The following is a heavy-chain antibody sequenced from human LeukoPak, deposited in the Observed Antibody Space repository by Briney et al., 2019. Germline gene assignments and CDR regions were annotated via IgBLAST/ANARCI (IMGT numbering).Heavy chain of an antibody. Sequence: GGSLRLSCAASGFTFSSYGMHWVRQAPGKGLEWVAVISYDGSNKYYADSVKGRFTISRDNSKNTLYLQMNSLRAEDTAVYYCAKGQGSSVCSGGSCYERASNYWGQGTLVTVSS. D-gene: IGHD2-15*01. V-gene: IGHV3-30*18. CDR2: ISYDGSNK. CDR3: AKGQGSSVCSGGSCYERASNY. CDR1: GFTFSSYG. J-gene: IGHJ4*02.